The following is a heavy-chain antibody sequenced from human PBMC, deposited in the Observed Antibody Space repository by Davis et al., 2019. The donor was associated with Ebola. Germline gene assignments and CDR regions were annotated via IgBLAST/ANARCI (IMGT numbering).Heavy chain of an antibody. CDR1: GYNFTTYW. CDR2: ICPGDSDT. J-gene: IGHJ3*02. CDR3: ASLRRTITGMDDAFDI. D-gene: IGHD2-8*02. V-gene: IGHV5-51*01. Sequence: GESLKISCKGSGYNFTTYWIVWVRQMPGKGLEWMGIICPGDSDTIYSPSFRGQVTISADKSTKTAFLVWTGLKASDTAMYYCASLRRTITGMDDAFDIWGQGTMVTVSS.